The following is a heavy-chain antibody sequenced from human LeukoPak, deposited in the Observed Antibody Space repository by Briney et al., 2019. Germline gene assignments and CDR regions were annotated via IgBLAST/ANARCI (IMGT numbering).Heavy chain of an antibody. D-gene: IGHD3-22*01. CDR1: GFTFDDYA. CDR3: AKDIAPGYDSSGYDY. Sequence: TGGSLRLSCAASGFTFDDYAMHWVRQAPGKGLEWVSGISWNSGSIGYADSVKGRFTISRDNAKNSLYLQMNSLRAEDTALYYRAKDIAPGYDSSGYDYWGQGTLVTVSS. V-gene: IGHV3-9*01. J-gene: IGHJ4*02. CDR2: ISWNSGSI.